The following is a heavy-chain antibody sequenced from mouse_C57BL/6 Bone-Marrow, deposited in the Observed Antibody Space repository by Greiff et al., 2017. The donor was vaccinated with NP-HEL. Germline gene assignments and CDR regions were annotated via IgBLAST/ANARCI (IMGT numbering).Heavy chain of an antibody. V-gene: IGHV14-3*01. J-gene: IGHJ2*01. CDR2: IDPANGNT. CDR1: GFNIKNTY. Sequence: VQLQQSVAELVRPGASVKLSCTASGFNIKNTYMHWVKQRPEQGLEWIGRIDPANGNTKYAPKFQGKATITADTSSNTAYLQLSSLTSEDTAIYYCATVTTGVATDVDYWGQGTTLTVSS. CDR3: ATVTTGVATDVDY. D-gene: IGHD1-1*01.